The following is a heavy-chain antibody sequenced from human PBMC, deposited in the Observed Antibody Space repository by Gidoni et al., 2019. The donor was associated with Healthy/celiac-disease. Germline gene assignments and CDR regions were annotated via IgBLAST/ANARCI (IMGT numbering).Heavy chain of an antibody. Sequence: QVQLVQSGAEVKKPGSSVKVSCKASGGAFSSYAISWVRQAPGQGLEWMGGIIPIFGTANYAQKFQGRVTITADESTSTAYMELSSLRSEDTAVYYCAREGSMTTVVTPKGRWFDPWGQGTLVTVSS. V-gene: IGHV1-69*01. D-gene: IGHD4-17*01. CDR1: GGAFSSYA. J-gene: IGHJ5*02. CDR3: AREGSMTTVVTPKGRWFDP. CDR2: IIPIFGTA.